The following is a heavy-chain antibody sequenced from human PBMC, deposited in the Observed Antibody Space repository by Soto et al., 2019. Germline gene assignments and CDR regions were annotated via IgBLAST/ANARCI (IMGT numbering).Heavy chain of an antibody. J-gene: IGHJ6*02. CDR2: IYYSGST. V-gene: IGHV4-59*01. D-gene: IGHD3-3*01. CDR1: GGSISSYY. Sequence: SETLSLTCTVSGGSISSYYWSWIRQPPGKGLEWIGYIYYSGSTNYNPSLKSRVTISVDTSKNQFSLKLSSVTAADTAVYYCAREGTIFGVAPYGMDVWGQGTTVTVSS. CDR3: AREGTIFGVAPYGMDV.